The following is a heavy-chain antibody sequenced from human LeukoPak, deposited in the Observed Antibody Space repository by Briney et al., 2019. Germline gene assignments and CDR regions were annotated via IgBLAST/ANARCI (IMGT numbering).Heavy chain of an antibody. Sequence: GGSLRLSCAASGFTFSSYRMNWVRQAPGKGLAWVSHISSSSSTIYYSDSVKGRFTISRDNAKNSLYLQMNSLRAEDTAVYYCARYYYDSSGYHYAFDYWGQGTLVAVSS. D-gene: IGHD3-22*01. CDR2: ISSSSSTI. V-gene: IGHV3-48*01. J-gene: IGHJ4*02. CDR3: ARYYYDSSGYHYAFDY. CDR1: GFTFSSYR.